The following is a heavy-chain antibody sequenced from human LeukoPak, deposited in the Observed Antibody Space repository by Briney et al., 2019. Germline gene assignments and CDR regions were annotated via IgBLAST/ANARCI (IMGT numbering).Heavy chain of an antibody. D-gene: IGHD5-12*01. Sequence: GGSLRLSCATSGFTFSSYAMSGGRQAPGKGLEWVSAISGSGGTTYYADSVKGRFTISRDNSKNTLYLQMNSLRAEDTAVYYCEKDYVHVLGTMLSWGQGTLVTVSS. CDR3: EKDYVHVLGTMLS. V-gene: IGHV3-23*01. CDR2: ISGSGGTT. CDR1: GFTFSSYA. J-gene: IGHJ4*02.